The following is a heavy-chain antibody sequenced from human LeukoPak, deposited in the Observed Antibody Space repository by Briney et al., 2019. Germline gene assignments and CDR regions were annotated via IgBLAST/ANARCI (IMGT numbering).Heavy chain of an antibody. Sequence: PGGSLRLSCAASGFTFSSYWMSWVRQAPGKGLEWVANIKQDGSEKYYVDSVKGRFTISRDNAKNSLYLQMNSLRAEDTAVYYCATEPDLPEAAADISRDYFDYWGQGTLVTVSS. CDR3: ATEPDLPEAAADISRDYFDY. J-gene: IGHJ4*02. V-gene: IGHV3-7*01. CDR2: IKQDGSEK. CDR1: GFTFSSYW. D-gene: IGHD6-13*01.